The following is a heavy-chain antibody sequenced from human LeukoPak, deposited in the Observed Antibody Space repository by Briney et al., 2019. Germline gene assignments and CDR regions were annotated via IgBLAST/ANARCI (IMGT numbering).Heavy chain of an antibody. D-gene: IGHD1-26*01. CDR2: IYSGGST. Sequence: GGSLRLSCAVSGFTFSDHHMDWVRQAPGKGLEWVSVIYSGGSTYYADSVKGRFTISRDNSKNTLYLQMNSLRAEDTAVYYCARGEAVGANLVYWGQGTLVTVSS. CDR1: GFTFSDHH. CDR3: ARGEAVGANLVY. J-gene: IGHJ4*02. V-gene: IGHV3-53*01.